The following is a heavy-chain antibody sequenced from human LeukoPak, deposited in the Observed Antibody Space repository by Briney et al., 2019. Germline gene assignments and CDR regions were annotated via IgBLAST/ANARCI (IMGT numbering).Heavy chain of an antibody. CDR2: IFCRGST. J-gene: IGHJ4*02. CDR1: GSSIKKDNFF. Sequence: SETLSLTCNVSGSSIKKDNFFWNWIRQPRGEGLEWIGYIFCRGSTYYNPSLKSRVTFSVDTSNNHFSLNLRSVTAADTAVYYCARSTYYYDRSAFFFPDYFDYWGQGIQVTVSS. D-gene: IGHD3-22*01. CDR3: ARSTYYYDRSAFFFPDYFDY. V-gene: IGHV4-30-4*01.